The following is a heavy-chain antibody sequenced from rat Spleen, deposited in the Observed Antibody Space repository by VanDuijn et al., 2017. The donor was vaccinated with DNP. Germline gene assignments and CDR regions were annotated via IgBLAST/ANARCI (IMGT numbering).Heavy chain of an antibody. CDR1: GFTFSDYY. CDR3: SKSRGGYAMDA. J-gene: IGHJ4*01. Sequence: EVQLVESGGGLVQPGRSLKLSCAASGFTFSDYYMAWVRQAPAEGLECVAYISYHGGITNYRDSVKGRFTISRENAENTVSLQMNSLRSEDAATYYCSKSRGGYAMDAWGQGTSVTVSS. D-gene: IGHD4-3*01. CDR2: ISYHGGIT. V-gene: IGHV5-20*01.